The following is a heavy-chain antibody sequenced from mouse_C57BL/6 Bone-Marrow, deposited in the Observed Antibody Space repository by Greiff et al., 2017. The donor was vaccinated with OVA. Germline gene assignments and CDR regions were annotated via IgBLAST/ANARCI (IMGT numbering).Heavy chain of an antibody. Sequence: VQVVESGAELVRPGTSVKVSCKASGYAFTNYLIEWVKQRPGQGLEWIGVINPGSGGTNYNEKFKGKATLTADKSSSTAYMQLSSLTSEDSAVYFCAIRRPFDYWGQGTTLTVSS. J-gene: IGHJ2*01. CDR1: GYAFTNYL. D-gene: IGHD1-2*01. V-gene: IGHV1-54*01. CDR2: INPGSGGT. CDR3: AIRRPFDY.